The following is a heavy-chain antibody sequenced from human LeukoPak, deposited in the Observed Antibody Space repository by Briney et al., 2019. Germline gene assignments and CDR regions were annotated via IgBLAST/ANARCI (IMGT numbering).Heavy chain of an antibody. CDR2: IRQDGSVQ. V-gene: IGHV3-7*01. CDR3: LVTTRSRGFDY. Sequence: GGSLRLSCAASGFTFSSNWMSWVRQAPGKGLEWVANIRQDGSVQNYVDSVKGRFTISRDNPKNSVYLQMSSLRAEDTAVYYCLVTTRSRGFDYWGQGTLVTVSS. CDR1: GFTFSSNW. D-gene: IGHD1/OR15-1a*01. J-gene: IGHJ4*02.